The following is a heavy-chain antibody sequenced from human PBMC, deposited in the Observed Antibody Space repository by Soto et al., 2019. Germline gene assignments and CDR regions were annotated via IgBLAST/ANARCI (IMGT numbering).Heavy chain of an antibody. CDR2: MSPLKGRT. Sequence: QVQLVQSGPDLKRPGASMKVSCKASGYTFTSYGISWVRQAPGQGLEWMAWMSPLKGRTQYSQKAQGRVTLSTDTSSTTAYMEMTTLRVDDTAVYYCAMDYGDRPEYFKHWGQGTLVTVS. V-gene: IGHV1-18*04. CDR1: GYTFTSYG. J-gene: IGHJ1*01. D-gene: IGHD4-17*01. CDR3: AMDYGDRPEYFKH.